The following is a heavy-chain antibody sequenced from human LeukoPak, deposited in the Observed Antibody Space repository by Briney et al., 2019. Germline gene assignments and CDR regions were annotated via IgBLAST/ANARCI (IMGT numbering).Heavy chain of an antibody. Sequence: SETLSLTCAVYGGSFSGYYWSWIRQPPGKGLEWIGEINHSGSTNYNPSLKSRVTISVDTSKNQFSLKLSSVTAADTAVYYCARHRRRIAVAGTKGWFDPWGQGTLVTVSS. CDR1: GGSFSGYY. CDR3: ARHRRRIAVAGTKGWFDP. CDR2: INHSGST. D-gene: IGHD6-19*01. V-gene: IGHV4-34*01. J-gene: IGHJ5*02.